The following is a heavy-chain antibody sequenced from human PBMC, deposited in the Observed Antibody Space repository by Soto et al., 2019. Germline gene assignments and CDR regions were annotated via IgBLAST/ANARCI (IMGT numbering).Heavy chain of an antibody. V-gene: IGHV3-73*02. CDR1: GLNFSGSA. CDR3: TTERDY. J-gene: IGHJ4*02. Sequence: EVHLVESGGGLVQIGGSLKLSCATSGLNFSGSAMHWARQASGKGLEWVDRIRSRPHNYATTYAASVEGRFTISRDDSKNTVYLQMNGLKTDDTAMYYCTTERDYWGRGTLVTVSS. CDR2: IRSRPHNYAT.